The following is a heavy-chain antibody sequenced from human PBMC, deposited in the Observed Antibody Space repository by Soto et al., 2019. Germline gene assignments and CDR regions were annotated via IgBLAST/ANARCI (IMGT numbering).Heavy chain of an antibody. CDR3: ASMIGDPVLSFDS. Sequence: QVQLQESGPGLVKPSETLSLTCTVSGGSISSYYWSWIRQPPGKGLELIGLIFYSGSTSYNPSLTSRITISIGTSEYQFSLKLNSVTAADTAVYYCASMIGDPVLSFDSWGQGTLVDVSS. CDR2: IFYSGST. V-gene: IGHV4-59*01. CDR1: GGSISSYY. J-gene: IGHJ5*01. D-gene: IGHD3-10*02.